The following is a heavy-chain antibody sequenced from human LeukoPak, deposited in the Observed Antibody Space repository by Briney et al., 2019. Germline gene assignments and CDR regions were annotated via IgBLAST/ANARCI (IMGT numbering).Heavy chain of an antibody. J-gene: IGHJ4*02. Sequence: TGGSLRLSCAASGFTFSSYAMHWVRQAPGKGLEWVAVISYDGNNKYYADSVKGRFTISRDNSKNTLYLQMNSLKTEDTAVYYCAREGGAHYGSGSYRQPYFFDYWGQGTLVTVSS. CDR1: GFTFSSYA. V-gene: IGHV3-30*04. CDR3: AREGGAHYGSGSYRQPYFFDY. CDR2: ISYDGNNK. D-gene: IGHD3-10*01.